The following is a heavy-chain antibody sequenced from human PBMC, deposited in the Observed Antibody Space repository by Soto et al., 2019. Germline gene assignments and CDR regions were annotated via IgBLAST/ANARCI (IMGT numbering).Heavy chain of an antibody. V-gene: IGHV3-23*01. J-gene: IGHJ4*02. D-gene: IGHD5-12*01. CDR2: ISGGDTT. Sequence: EVQLLESGGGLVKPGGSLRLSCVASGFTFGSYAMSWVRQAPGQGLDWVSTISGGDTTQYAESVKGRFTISRDKAKNTLYVQMNTLIVEYTAVYCGITGGDMATSWADWGQGTLVSVPS. CDR3: ITGGDMATSWAD. CDR1: GFTFGSYA.